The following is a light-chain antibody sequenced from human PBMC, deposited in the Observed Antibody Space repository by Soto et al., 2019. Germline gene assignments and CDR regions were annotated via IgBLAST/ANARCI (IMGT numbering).Light chain of an antibody. Sequence: QPVLTQPPSVSGAPGQRVTISCTGSSSNIGAGYDVHWYQQLPGTAPKLLIYGNSNRPSGIPDRFSGSKSGTSASLAITGLQAEDEADYYGQSYDSSLSGVLFGGGTKLTVL. CDR2: GNS. J-gene: IGLJ2*01. CDR1: SSNIGAGYD. V-gene: IGLV1-40*01. CDR3: QSYDSSLSGVL.